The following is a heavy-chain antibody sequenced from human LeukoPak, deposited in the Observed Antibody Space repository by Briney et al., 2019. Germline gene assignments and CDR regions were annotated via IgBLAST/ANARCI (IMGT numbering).Heavy chain of an antibody. CDR1: GASISSYY. CDR2: IYYSGST. CDR3: ARGVGMVTDDY. V-gene: IGHV4-59*08. D-gene: IGHD5-18*01. J-gene: IGHJ4*02. Sequence: SETLSLTCTVSGASISSYYWSWIRQPPGKGLEWIGYIYYSGSTNYNPSLKSRVTISVDTSKNQFSLNLSSVTAADTAVYYCARGVGMVTDDYWGQGTLVTVSS.